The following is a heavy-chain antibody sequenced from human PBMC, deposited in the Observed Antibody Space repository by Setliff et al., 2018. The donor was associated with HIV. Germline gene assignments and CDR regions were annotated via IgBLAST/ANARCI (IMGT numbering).Heavy chain of an antibody. V-gene: IGHV1-69-2*01. J-gene: IGHJ3*02. D-gene: IGHD2-2*01. CDR1: GYTFIDHY. CDR2: VDPEDGET. Sequence: GASVKVSCKISGYTFIDHYIHWVQQAPGKGLEWMGRVDPEDGETITAEKFQGRVTMTADRSTDTIYMELSSLRSEDTAVYYCATLDKRFFPTIDAFDIWGQGTMVTVS. CDR3: ATLDKRFFPTIDAFDI.